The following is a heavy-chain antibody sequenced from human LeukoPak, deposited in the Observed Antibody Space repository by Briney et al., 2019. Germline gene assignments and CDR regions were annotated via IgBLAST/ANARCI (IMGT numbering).Heavy chain of an antibody. CDR3: AREGYYGSGSPYYYYYMDV. V-gene: IGHV3-20*04. D-gene: IGHD3-10*01. CDR1: GFTFDDYV. CDR2: INWNGGST. J-gene: IGHJ6*03. Sequence: GGSLRLSCAASGFTFDDYVMSWVRQAPGKGLEWVSGINWNGGSTGYADSVKGRFTISRDNAKNSLYLQMNSLRAEDTALYYCAREGYYGSGSPYYYYYMDVWGKGTTVTVSS.